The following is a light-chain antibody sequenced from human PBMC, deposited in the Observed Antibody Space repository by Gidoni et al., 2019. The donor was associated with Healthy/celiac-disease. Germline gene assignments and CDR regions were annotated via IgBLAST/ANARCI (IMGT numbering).Light chain of an antibody. CDR1: QSVSSSY. CDR3: QQYGSSPH. CDR2: GAS. J-gene: IGKJ3*01. Sequence: EIVLTQSPGTLSLSPGESATLPCRASQSVSSSYLAWYQQKPGQAPRLLIYGASSRATGIPDRFSGSGSGTDFTLTISRLEPEDFAVYYCQQYGSSPHFGPGTKVDIK. V-gene: IGKV3-20*01.